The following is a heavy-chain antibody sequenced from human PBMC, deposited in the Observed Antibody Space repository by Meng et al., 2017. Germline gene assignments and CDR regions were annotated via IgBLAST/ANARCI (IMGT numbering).Heavy chain of an antibody. CDR3: ARDEDISAAGKLFGDY. D-gene: IGHD6-13*01. CDR2: IDPNSGVT. V-gene: IGHV1-2*06. CDR1: GYSFTADY. Sequence: QAGEEVKNPGASVKVSCKPLGYSFTADYRHWLRQAPGQGLEWMGRIDPNSGVTEYAHKFHGRVTVTGDTSISTAYMELRRLTSDDTAVYYCARDEDISAAGKLFGDYWGQGTLVTVSS. J-gene: IGHJ4*02.